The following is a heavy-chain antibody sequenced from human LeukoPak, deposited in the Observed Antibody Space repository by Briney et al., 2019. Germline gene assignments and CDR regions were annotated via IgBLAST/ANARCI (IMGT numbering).Heavy chain of an antibody. V-gene: IGHV4-59*08. D-gene: IGHD3-10*01. Sequence: SETLSLTCTVSGGSISSYYWSWIRQPPGKGLEWIGYIYYSGSTNYNPSLKSRVTISVDTSKNQFSLKLSSVTAADTAVYYCARPYGSGSYFDLWGRGTLVTVSS. CDR2: IYYSGST. CDR1: GGSISSYY. J-gene: IGHJ2*01. CDR3: ARPYGSGSYFDL.